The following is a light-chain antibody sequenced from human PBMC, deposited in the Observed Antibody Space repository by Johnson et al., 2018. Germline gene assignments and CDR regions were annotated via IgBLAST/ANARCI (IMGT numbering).Light chain of an antibody. Sequence: QSVLTQPPSVSAAPGQKVTISCSGSSSNIGNNYVSWYQQLPGTAPKLLIYENNKRPSGIPDRFSGSKSGTSATLGITALQTGDEADYYCGTWYSSLIAGNVFGTGTKVTVL. CDR1: SSNIGNNY. J-gene: IGLJ1*01. V-gene: IGLV1-51*02. CDR2: ENN. CDR3: GTWYSSLIAGNV.